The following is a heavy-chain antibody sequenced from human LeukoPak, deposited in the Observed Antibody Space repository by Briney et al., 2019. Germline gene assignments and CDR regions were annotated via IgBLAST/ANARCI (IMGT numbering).Heavy chain of an antibody. CDR3: ARLRYFDWSGPYYFDY. J-gene: IGHJ4*02. V-gene: IGHV4-34*01. CDR1: GGSFSGYY. Sequence: PSETLSLTCAVYGGSFSGYYWNWIRQPPGKGLEWIGEINHSGSTKYNPTLKSRVTISVDTSKNQLSLKLSSVTAADTAVYYCARLRYFDWSGPYYFDYWGQGTLVTVSS. CDR2: INHSGST. D-gene: IGHD3-9*01.